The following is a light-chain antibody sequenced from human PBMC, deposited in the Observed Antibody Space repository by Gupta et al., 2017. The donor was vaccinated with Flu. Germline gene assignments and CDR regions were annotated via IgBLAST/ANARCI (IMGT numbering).Light chain of an antibody. CDR1: QSVGSY. CDR3: QQRSNWG. V-gene: IGKV3-11*01. CDR2: DAS. Sequence: EIVLTQSPATLSLSPGERATLSCRASQSVGSYLAWYPQKPGQPPRLLIYDASNRATDIPARFSGSGSGTDFTLTISSLEPEDFAVYYCQQRSNWGFGQGTKVEIK. J-gene: IGKJ1*01.